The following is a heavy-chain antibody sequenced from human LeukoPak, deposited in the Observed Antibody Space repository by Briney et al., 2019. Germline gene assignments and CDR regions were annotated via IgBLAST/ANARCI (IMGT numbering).Heavy chain of an antibody. CDR2: IKSKTDGGTT. CDR3: QIMITFGGVIVSDY. V-gene: IGHV3-15*01. D-gene: IGHD3-16*02. J-gene: IGHJ4*02. CDR1: GFTFSNAW. Sequence: PGGSRRLSCAASGFTFSNAWMSWVRQAPGKGLEWVGRIKSKTDGGTTDYAAPVKGRFTISRDDSKNTLYLQMNSLKTEDTAVYYCQIMITFGGVIVSDYWGQGTLVTVSS.